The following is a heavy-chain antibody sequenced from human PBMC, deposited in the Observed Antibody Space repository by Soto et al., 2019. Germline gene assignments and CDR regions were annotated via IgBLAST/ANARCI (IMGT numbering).Heavy chain of an antibody. CDR1: GFTFRSYG. CDR2: IWFDGSKK. Sequence: QMQLVESGGGVVQPGRSLRLSCAASGFTFRSYGIHWVRQAPGKGLEWVALIWFDGSKKSYVDSVKGRFAVSRDNSKNTLYLQMNSLRVEGTAVYYCARDRLVPFVYGMVVWGQGTTVTVSS. CDR3: ARDRLVPFVYGMVV. V-gene: IGHV3-33*01. D-gene: IGHD2-2*01. J-gene: IGHJ6*02.